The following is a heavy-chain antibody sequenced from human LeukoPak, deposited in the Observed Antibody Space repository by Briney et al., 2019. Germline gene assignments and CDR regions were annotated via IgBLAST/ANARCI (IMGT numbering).Heavy chain of an antibody. CDR1: GYTFTSYA. V-gene: IGHV1-3*03. CDR2: INAGNGNT. D-gene: IGHD6-13*01. CDR3: ARSIAAAGTFLDY. J-gene: IGHJ4*02. Sequence: GASVKVSCKASGYTFTSYAMHWVRQAPGQRLEWMGWINAGNGNTKYSQEFQGRVTITRDTSASTAYMELSSLRSEDMAVYYCARSIAAAGTFLDYWGQGTLVTVSS.